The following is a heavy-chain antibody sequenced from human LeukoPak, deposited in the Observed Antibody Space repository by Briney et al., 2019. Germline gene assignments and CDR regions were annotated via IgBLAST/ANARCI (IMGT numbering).Heavy chain of an antibody. CDR3: ARVSSYYGSGSYP. CDR2: IYYSGST. CDR1: GGSIRSYY. V-gene: IGHV4-59*01. J-gene: IGHJ5*02. D-gene: IGHD3-10*01. Sequence: KPSETLSLTCTVSGGSIRSYYWSWIRQPPGKGLEWIGYIYYSGSTNYNPSLKSRVTISVDTSKNQFSLKLSSVTAADTAMYYCARVSSYYGSGSYPWGQGTLVTVSS.